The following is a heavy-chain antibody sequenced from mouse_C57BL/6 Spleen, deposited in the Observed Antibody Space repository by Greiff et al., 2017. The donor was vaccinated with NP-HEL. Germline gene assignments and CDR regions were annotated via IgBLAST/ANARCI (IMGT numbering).Heavy chain of an antibody. J-gene: IGHJ2*01. CDR1: GFTFSDYG. D-gene: IGHD2-3*01. CDR2: ISSGSSTI. CDR3: ARGNDGYYVLGFDY. V-gene: IGHV5-17*01. Sequence: EVQRVESGGGLVKPGGSLKLSCAASGFTFSDYGMHWVRQAPEKGLEWVAYISSGSSTIYYADTVKGRFTISRDNAKNTLFLQMTSLRSEDTAMYYCARGNDGYYVLGFDYWGQGTTLTVSS.